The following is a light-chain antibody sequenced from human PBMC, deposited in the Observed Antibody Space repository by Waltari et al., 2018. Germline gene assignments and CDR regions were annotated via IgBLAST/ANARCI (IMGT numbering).Light chain of an antibody. CDR2: GAS. CDR3: QQYNNWPLT. V-gene: IGKV3-15*01. CDR1: QSVSSN. J-gene: IGKJ4*01. Sequence: EIVMTQSPATLSVSPGERATLSCRASQSVSSNLAWYQQKPGQAPRLLIYGASTRANGIPARFSGGGSGTEFTLTISSLQSEDFTVYYCQQYNNWPLTFGGGTKVEIE.